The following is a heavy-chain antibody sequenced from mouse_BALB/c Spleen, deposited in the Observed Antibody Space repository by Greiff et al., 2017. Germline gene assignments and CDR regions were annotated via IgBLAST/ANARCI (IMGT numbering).Heavy chain of an antibody. CDR2: ISSGSSTI. CDR1: GFTFSSFG. J-gene: IGHJ4*01. V-gene: IGHV5-17*02. Sequence: DVMLVESGGGLVQPGGSRKLSCAASGFTFSSFGMHWVRQAPEKGLEWVAYISSGSSTIYYADTVKGRFTISRDNPKNTLFLQMTSLRSEDTAMYYCARWEGNYYAMDYWGQGTSVTVSS. CDR3: ARWEGNYYAMDY. D-gene: IGHD4-1*01.